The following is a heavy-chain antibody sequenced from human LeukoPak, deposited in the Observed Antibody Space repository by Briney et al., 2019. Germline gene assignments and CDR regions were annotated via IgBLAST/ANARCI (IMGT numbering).Heavy chain of an antibody. Sequence: PGGSLRLSCAASGFTFSSFGMSWVRQAPGKGLEWVSAISGSGGSTYNADSVKGRFTISRDNSKNTLYLQMNSLRAEDTAVYYCARGEVHYYGSGSDYWGQGTLVTVSS. CDR1: GFTFSSFG. J-gene: IGHJ4*02. D-gene: IGHD3-10*01. CDR2: ISGSGGST. V-gene: IGHV3-23*01. CDR3: ARGEVHYYGSGSDY.